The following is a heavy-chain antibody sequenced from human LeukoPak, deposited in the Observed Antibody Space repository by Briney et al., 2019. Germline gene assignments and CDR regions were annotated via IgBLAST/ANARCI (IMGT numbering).Heavy chain of an antibody. Sequence: GGSLRLSCAATGFRFSDYSMNWVRQAPGKGLEWISYIGISSGNTNYADSVKGRFTISGDKAKNSLYLQMNSLRVEDTAVYYCARDYKYAFDNWRQGTLVTVSS. CDR2: IGISSGNT. CDR1: GFRFSDYS. D-gene: IGHD5-24*01. CDR3: ARDYKYAFDN. J-gene: IGHJ4*02. V-gene: IGHV3-48*01.